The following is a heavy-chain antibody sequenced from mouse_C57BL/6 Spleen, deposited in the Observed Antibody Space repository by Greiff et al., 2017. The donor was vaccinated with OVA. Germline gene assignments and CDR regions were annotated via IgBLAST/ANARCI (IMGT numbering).Heavy chain of an antibody. Sequence: QVQLKQPGAELVKPGASVKLSCKASGYTFTSYWMHWVKQRPGQGLEWIGMIHPNSGSTNYNEKFKSKATLTVDKSSSTAYMQLSSLTSEDSAVYYCARGAIYYGSSSDYWGQGTTLTVSS. J-gene: IGHJ2*01. V-gene: IGHV1-64*01. D-gene: IGHD1-1*01. CDR1: GYTFTSYW. CDR3: ARGAIYYGSSSDY. CDR2: IHPNSGST.